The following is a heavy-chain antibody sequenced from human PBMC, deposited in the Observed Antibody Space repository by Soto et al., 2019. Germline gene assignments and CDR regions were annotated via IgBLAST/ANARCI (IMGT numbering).Heavy chain of an antibody. CDR3: AELVVADTGMDV. CDR2: IIPILGIA. Sequence: QVQLVQSGAEVKKPGSSVKVSCQASGGTFSSNTISWVRQSPGQGLEWMGRIIPILGIANYSQKFQGRLTITADKSTSTAYMELSSLRSEDTAVYYCAELVVADTGMDVRGQGTTVTVSS. D-gene: IGHD2-15*01. CDR1: GGTFSSNT. V-gene: IGHV1-69*02. J-gene: IGHJ6*02.